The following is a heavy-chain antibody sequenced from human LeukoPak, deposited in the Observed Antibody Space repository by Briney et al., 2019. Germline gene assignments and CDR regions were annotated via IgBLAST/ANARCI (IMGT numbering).Heavy chain of an antibody. V-gene: IGHV3-21*01. Sequence: PGGSLRLSCAASGFTFRGYNMNWVRQAPGKGLGWVSSISGSGDYIYYADSLKGRFTISRDNARNSLYLQMNSLRAEDTAVYYCARGVAMAGTATDYWGQGTLVTVSS. D-gene: IGHD6-19*01. CDR2: ISGSGDYI. J-gene: IGHJ4*02. CDR3: ARGVAMAGTATDY. CDR1: GFTFRGYN.